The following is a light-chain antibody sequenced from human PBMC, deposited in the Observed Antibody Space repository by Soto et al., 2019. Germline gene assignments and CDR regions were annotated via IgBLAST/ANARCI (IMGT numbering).Light chain of an antibody. CDR2: GVS. CDR1: QSVSSNY. Sequence: EIVLTQSPGTLSLSPGERATISCRASQSVSSNYLAWYQRKPGQAPRLLIYGVSSRATDIPNRFSGSGSGTAFTLTITRLEPEDFEVYFCQQYGSSPPTFGQGTKVEIK. J-gene: IGKJ1*01. CDR3: QQYGSSPPT. V-gene: IGKV3-20*01.